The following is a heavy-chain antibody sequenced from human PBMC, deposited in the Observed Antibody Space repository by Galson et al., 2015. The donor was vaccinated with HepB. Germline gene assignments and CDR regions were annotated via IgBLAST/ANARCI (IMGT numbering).Heavy chain of an antibody. Sequence: LSLTCTVSSASITNFYWSWIRQSSGKGLEWIGHVSYSGNINYNPSLKTRVTVSVDTSKNQFSLKLRSVTAADTAIYYCARQMGTLMPFDYWGQGTLVTISS. CDR2: VSYSGNI. J-gene: IGHJ4*02. V-gene: IGHV4-59*08. CDR3: ARQMGTLMPFDY. CDR1: SASITNFY. D-gene: IGHD2-2*01.